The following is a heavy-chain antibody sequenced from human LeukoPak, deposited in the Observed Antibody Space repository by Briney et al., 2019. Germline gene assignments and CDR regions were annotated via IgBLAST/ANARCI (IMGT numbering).Heavy chain of an antibody. CDR3: ARIFIRNGYSSYFDC. D-gene: IGHD5-18*01. Sequence: SETLSLTCTVSGFSISSGHYCGWVRQPPGAGLEWIGSVYQSGTTCYNPSLKSRVTTSVDMSKNQFSLRLRPVTAADTAVYYCARIFIRNGYSSYFDCWGQGTLVTVSS. CDR2: VYQSGTT. J-gene: IGHJ4*02. V-gene: IGHV4-38-2*02. CDR1: GFSISSGHY.